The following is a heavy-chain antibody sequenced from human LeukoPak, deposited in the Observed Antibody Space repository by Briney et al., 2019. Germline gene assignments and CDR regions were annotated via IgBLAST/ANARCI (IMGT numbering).Heavy chain of an antibody. V-gene: IGHV4-31*03. Sequence: SQTLSLTCTVSGGSISSGGYYWSWIRQHPGKGLEWIGYIYYSGSTYYNPSLKSRVTISVDTSKNQFSLKLSSVTAADTAVYYCARAGSSTSWVWFHPWGQGTLVTVSS. D-gene: IGHD2-2*01. CDR1: GGSISSGGYY. J-gene: IGHJ5*02. CDR2: IYYSGST. CDR3: ARAGSSTSWVWFHP.